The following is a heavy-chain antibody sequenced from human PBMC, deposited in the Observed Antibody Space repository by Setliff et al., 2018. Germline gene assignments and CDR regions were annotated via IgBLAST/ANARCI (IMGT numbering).Heavy chain of an antibody. Sequence: SETLSLTCTVSGGSISSGSYYWSWIRQHAGKGLEWIGHIYSSGSTNYNPSLKSRVTISVDRSKNQFSLKLSSVIAADTAVYYCARDLYSSSSGGFYYYYYYMDVWGKGTTVTVSS. CDR1: GGSISSGSYY. CDR3: ARDLYSSSSGGFYYYYYYMDV. J-gene: IGHJ6*03. V-gene: IGHV4-61*09. D-gene: IGHD6-6*01. CDR2: IYSSGST.